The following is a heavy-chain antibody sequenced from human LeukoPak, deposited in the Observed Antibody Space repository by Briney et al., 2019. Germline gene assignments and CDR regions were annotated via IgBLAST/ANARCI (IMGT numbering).Heavy chain of an antibody. V-gene: IGHV4-59*01. CDR2: IYYSGST. CDR1: GGSISSYY. Sequence: PSETLSLTCTVSGGSISSYYWSWIRQPPGKGLEWIGYIYYSGSTNYNPSLKSRVTISVDTSKNQFSLKLSSVTAADTAVYYCARGQIYDFWSGYLFDPWGQGTLVTVSS. D-gene: IGHD3-3*01. CDR3: ARGQIYDFWSGYLFDP. J-gene: IGHJ5*02.